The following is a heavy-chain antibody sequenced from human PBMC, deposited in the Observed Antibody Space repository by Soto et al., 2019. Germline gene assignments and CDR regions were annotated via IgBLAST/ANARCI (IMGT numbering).Heavy chain of an antibody. J-gene: IGHJ4*02. CDR1: GYSFASYW. Sequence: GESLKISCKGSGYSFASYWIGWVRQMPGKGLEWMGIIYPGDSDTRYSPSFQGRVTISADNSISTAYLQWSSLKASDSAMYFCARQVEDGYSFGYHYWGQGTQVTVSS. CDR2: IYPGDSDT. CDR3: ARQVEDGYSFGYHY. V-gene: IGHV5-51*01. D-gene: IGHD5-18*01.